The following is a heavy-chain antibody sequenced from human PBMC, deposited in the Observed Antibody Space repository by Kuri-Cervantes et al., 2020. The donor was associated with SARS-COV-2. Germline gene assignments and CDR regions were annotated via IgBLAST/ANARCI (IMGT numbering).Heavy chain of an antibody. CDR1: GFTFGDYA. CDR3: AKVGPTYDSSGYYDY. CDR2: ISWNSGSI. D-gene: IGHD3-22*01. V-gene: IGHV3-9*03. Sequence: GGSLRLSCTASGFTFGDYAMHWVRQAPGKGLEWVSGISWNSGSIGYADSVKGRFTISRDNAKNSLYLQMNSLRAEDMALYYCAKVGPTYDSSGYYDYWGQGTLVTVSS. J-gene: IGHJ4*02.